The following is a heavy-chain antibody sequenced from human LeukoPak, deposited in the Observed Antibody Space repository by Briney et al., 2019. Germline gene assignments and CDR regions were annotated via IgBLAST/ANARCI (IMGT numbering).Heavy chain of an antibody. D-gene: IGHD6-19*01. Sequence: ASVKVSCKASGYTFTSYGISWVQQAPGQGLEWMGWISAYNGNTNYAQKLQGRVTMTTDTSTSTAYMELRSLRSDDTAVYYCARVLYSSGWFSLVRAFDIWGQGTMVTVSS. CDR3: ARVLYSSGWFSLVRAFDI. CDR2: ISAYNGNT. J-gene: IGHJ3*02. V-gene: IGHV1-18*01. CDR1: GYTFTSYG.